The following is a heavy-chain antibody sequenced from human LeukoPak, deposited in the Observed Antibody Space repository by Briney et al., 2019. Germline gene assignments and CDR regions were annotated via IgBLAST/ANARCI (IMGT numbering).Heavy chain of an antibody. CDR3: ARDGSYDSSGYYQEGFDP. V-gene: IGHV4-59*12. Sequence: SETLSLTCTVSGGSISTYYWSWIRQPPGKGLEWIGYIYHSGSTNYNPSLKSRVTISVDTSQNQFYLKLSSVTAADTAVYYCARDGSYDSSGYYQEGFDPWGQGTLVTVSS. D-gene: IGHD3-22*01. CDR2: IYHSGST. CDR1: GGSISTYY. J-gene: IGHJ5*02.